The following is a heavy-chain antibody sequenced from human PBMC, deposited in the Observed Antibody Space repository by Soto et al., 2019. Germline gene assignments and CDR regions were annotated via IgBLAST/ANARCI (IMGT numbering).Heavy chain of an antibody. V-gene: IGHV4-28*01. Sequence: SETLSLTCAVSGFSIGSNNWWGWIRQPPGKGLEWIGNIYYSGTTQFNPSLKSRVTMSIDGAGNQFSLRLSSVTAADTAVYYCARKERKPAAIWNWGQGTLVTSPQ. CDR1: GFSIGSNNW. CDR3: ARKERKPAAIWN. J-gene: IGHJ4*02. CDR2: IYYSGTT. D-gene: IGHD2-2*01.